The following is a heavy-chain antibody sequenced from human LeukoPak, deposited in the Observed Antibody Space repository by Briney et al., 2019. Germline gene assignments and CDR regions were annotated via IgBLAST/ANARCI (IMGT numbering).Heavy chain of an antibody. CDR1: GYTFTSYG. CDR2: IGAYNGHT. V-gene: IGHV1-18*01. D-gene: IGHD3-3*01. CDR3: ARGYEFWSGYPSFDY. J-gene: IGHJ4*02. Sequence: ASVKVSCKTSGYTFTSYGVSWLRQAPGQELEWMGWIGAYNGHTNYAQSLQGRVTMTTDTSTSTAHMELRSLRSDGTAVYYCARGYEFWSGYPSFDYWGQGTLVIVSS.